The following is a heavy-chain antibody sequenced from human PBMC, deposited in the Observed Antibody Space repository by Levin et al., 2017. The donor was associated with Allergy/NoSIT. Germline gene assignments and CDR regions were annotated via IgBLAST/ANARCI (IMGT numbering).Heavy chain of an antibody. CDR3: ARGTGYCSGGSCYSYYYYYGMDV. CDR1: GGSISSSSYY. V-gene: IGHV4-39*01. Sequence: GSLRLSCTVSGGSISSSSYYWGWIRQPPGKGLEWIGSIYYSGSTYYNPSLKSRVTISVDTSKNQFSLKLSSVTAADTAVYYCARGTGYCSGGSCYSYYYYYGMDVWGQGTTVTVSS. J-gene: IGHJ6*02. CDR2: IYYSGST. D-gene: IGHD2-15*01.